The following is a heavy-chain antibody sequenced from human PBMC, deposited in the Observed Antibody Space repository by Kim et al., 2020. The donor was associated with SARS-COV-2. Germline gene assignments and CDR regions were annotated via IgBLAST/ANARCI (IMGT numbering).Heavy chain of an antibody. V-gene: IGHV3-11*01. D-gene: IGHD3-22*01. Sequence: GGSLRLSCAASGFTFSDYYMSWIRQAPGKGLEWVSYISSSGSTIYYADSVKGRFTISRDNAKNSLYLQMNSLRAEDTAVYYCAKFPPKGGYLYYYYMDVWGKGTTVTVSS. J-gene: IGHJ6*03. CDR1: GFTFSDYY. CDR2: ISSSGSTI. CDR3: AKFPPKGGYLYYYYMDV.